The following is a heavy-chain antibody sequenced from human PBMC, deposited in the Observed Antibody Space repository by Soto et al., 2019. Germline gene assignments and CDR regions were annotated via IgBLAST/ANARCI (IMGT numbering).Heavy chain of an antibody. CDR3: ARVLRGVVNWFDP. J-gene: IGHJ5*02. V-gene: IGHV1-18*01. CDR2: IATYNTNR. CDR1: GDSFTNFG. Sequence: HLVQSGPEVKKPGASVTVSCKTSGDSFTNFGLSWVRQAPGQGLEWMGWIATYNTNRNYAQKFQARLPLTTDTSTITAYMELKSLGYDDTAVYYCARVLRGVVNWFDPWGQGTLVTVSS. D-gene: IGHD3-10*01.